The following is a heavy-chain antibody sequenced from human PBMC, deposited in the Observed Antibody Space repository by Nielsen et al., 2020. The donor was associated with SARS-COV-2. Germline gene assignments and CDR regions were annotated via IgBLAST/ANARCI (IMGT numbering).Heavy chain of an antibody. D-gene: IGHD6-19*01. V-gene: IGHV3-69-1*01. CDR2: ITNTGAE. J-gene: IGHJ4*02. Sequence: GESLKISCAASGFTFDDYAMNWVRQAPGKGLEWISYITNTGAEYYADSVKGRFTISRDNAQSSLYLLMNNLRAEDTAVYYCASSGWLDYWGQGTRVTVSS. CDR3: ASSGWLDY. CDR1: GFTFDDYA.